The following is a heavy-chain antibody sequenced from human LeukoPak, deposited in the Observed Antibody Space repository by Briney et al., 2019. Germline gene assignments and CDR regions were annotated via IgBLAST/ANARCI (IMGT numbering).Heavy chain of an antibody. J-gene: IGHJ3*02. D-gene: IGHD3-16*02. Sequence: GGSLRLSCAASGFTFSSYGMHWVRQAPGKGLEWVAVIWYDGRNKFYADSLKGRFTISRDNSKNTLYLQMNSLRAEDTAVYYCARVNRGDAFDIWGQGTLVSVSS. CDR2: IWYDGRNK. CDR1: GFTFSSYG. CDR3: ARVNRGDAFDI. V-gene: IGHV3-33*01.